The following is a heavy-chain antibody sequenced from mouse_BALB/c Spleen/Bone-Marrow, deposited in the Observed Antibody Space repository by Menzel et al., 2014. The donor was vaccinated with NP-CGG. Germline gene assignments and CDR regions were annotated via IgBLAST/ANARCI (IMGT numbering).Heavy chain of an antibody. CDR2: IYPGGGYS. D-gene: IGHD2-3*01. V-gene: IGHV1-63*02. Sequence: QVQLQQPGAELVRPGTSVKISCKASGYTFTNNWLGWIKQRPGHGLEWIGDIYPGGGYSNYNEKFKGKVTLTADTSSSTAYMQLSSPTSEDSAVHFCARWGDGYPFYGMDYWGQGTSVTVSS. CDR3: ARWGDGYPFYGMDY. CDR1: GYTFTNNW. J-gene: IGHJ4*01.